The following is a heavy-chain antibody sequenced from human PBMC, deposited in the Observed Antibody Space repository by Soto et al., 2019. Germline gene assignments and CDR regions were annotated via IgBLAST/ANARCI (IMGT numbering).Heavy chain of an antibody. V-gene: IGHV4-39*01. CDR2: IYYSGST. D-gene: IGHD3-22*01. J-gene: IGHJ4*02. CDR3: ARIHWLGETYYYDSSGYPDLDY. CDR1: GGSISSSSYY. Sequence: SETLSLTCSVSGGSISSSSYYWGWIRQPPGKGLEWIGSIYYSGSTYYNPSLKSRVTISVDMSKNQFSLKRSSVTAADTAVYYCARIHWLGETYYYDSSGYPDLDYWGQGPMVTVSS.